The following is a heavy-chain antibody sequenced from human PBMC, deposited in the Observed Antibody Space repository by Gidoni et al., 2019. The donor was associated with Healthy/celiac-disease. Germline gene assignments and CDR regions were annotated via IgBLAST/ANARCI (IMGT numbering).Heavy chain of an antibody. J-gene: IGHJ6*02. CDR2: INTNTGNP. V-gene: IGHV7-4-1*01. CDR3: ARDKTAAGQIYYYYGMDV. Sequence: QVQLVQSGSELKQPGASVKVSCQASGYTFTTYAMNWVRQAPGQGLEWMGWINTNTGNPTYAQGFTGRFVFSLDTSVSTAYLQICSLKAEDTAVYYCARDKTAAGQIYYYYGMDVWGQGTTVTVSS. D-gene: IGHD6-13*01. CDR1: GYTFTTYA.